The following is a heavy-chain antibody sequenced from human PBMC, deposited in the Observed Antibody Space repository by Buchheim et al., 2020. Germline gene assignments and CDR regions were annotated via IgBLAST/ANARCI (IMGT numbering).Heavy chain of an antibody. V-gene: IGHV1-69*01. D-gene: IGHD3-9*01. CDR3: ARVDILTGYYSVDYYYYYMDV. CDR1: GGTFSSYA. J-gene: IGHJ6*03. CDR2: IIPIFGTA. Sequence: QVQLVQSGAEVKKPGSSVKVSCKASGGTFSSYAISWVRQAPGQGLEWMGGIIPIFGTANYAQKLQGRVTITADESTSTATMELSSLRSEDTAVYYCARVDILTGYYSVDYYYYYMDVWGKGTT.